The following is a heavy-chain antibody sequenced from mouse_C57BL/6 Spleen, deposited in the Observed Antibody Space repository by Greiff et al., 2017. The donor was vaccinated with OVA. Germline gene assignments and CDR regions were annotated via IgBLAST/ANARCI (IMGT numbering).Heavy chain of an antibody. D-gene: IGHD2-1*01. V-gene: IGHV1-59*01. J-gene: IGHJ4*01. CDR2: IDPSDSYT. Sequence: QVQLKQPGAELVRPGTSVKLSCKASGYTFTSYWMHWVKQRPGQGLEWIGVIDPSDSYTNYNQKFKGKATLTVDTSSSTAYMQLSSLTSEDSAVYYGARGDYGNYDAMDYWGQGTSVTVSS. CDR3: ARGDYGNYDAMDY. CDR1: GYTFTSYW.